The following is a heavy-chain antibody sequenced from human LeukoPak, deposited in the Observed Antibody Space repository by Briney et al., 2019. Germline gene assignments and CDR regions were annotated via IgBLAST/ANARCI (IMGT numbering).Heavy chain of an antibody. CDR2: ISYDGSNK. J-gene: IGHJ6*03. CDR1: GFTFSSYG. V-gene: IGHV3-30*03. Sequence: PGGSLRLSCAASGFTFSSYGMHWVRQAPGKGLEWVAVISYDGSNKYYADSVKGRFTISRDNSKNTLYLQMNSLRAEDTAVYYCARRSYYMDVWGKGTTVTVSS. CDR3: ARRSYYMDV.